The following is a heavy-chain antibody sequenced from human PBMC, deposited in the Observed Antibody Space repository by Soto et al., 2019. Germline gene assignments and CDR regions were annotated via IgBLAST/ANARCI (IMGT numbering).Heavy chain of an antibody. CDR1: GYTFTSYG. J-gene: IGHJ3*02. Sequence: ASVKVSCKASGYTFTSYGISWVRQAPGQGLEWMGWISAYNGNTNYAQKLQGRVTMTPGTSTSTAYMELRSLRSDDTAVYYCARGGQRITMIVVVIGAFDIWGQGTMVTVSS. CDR2: ISAYNGNT. D-gene: IGHD3-22*01. V-gene: IGHV1-18*04. CDR3: ARGGQRITMIVVVIGAFDI.